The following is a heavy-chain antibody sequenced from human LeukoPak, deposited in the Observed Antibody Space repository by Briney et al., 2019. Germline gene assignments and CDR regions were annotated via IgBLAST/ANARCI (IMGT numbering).Heavy chain of an antibody. CDR1: GFTFSSYA. CDR2: ISGSGGST. CDR3: AKGIVGATTFDY. J-gene: IGHJ4*02. Sequence: GGSLRLPCAASGFTFSSYAMSWVRQAPGKGLEWVSAISGSGGSTYYADSVKGRFTISRDNSKNTLYLQMNSLRAEDTAVYYCAKGIVGATTFDYWGQGTLVTVSS. V-gene: IGHV3-23*01. D-gene: IGHD1-26*01.